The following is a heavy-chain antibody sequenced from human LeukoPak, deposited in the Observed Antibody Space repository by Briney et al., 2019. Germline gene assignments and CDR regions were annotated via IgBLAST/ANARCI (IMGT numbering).Heavy chain of an antibody. J-gene: IGHJ5*02. CDR2: IIPIFGTA. V-gene: IGHV1-69*13. CDR3: ARDKRFPFTGFDP. CDR1: GGTFSSYA. Sequence: SVKVSCKASGGTFSSYAISWVRQAPGQGLEWMGGIIPIFGTANYAQKFQGRVTITADESTSTAYMELSSLRSEDTAVYYCARDKRFPFTGFDPWSQGTLVTVSS.